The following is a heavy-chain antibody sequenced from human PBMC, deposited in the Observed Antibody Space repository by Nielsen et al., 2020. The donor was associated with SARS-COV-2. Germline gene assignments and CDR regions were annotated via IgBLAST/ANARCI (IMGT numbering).Heavy chain of an antibody. CDR3: ARAGYDFWSGYYPPLPYYYYYGMDV. CDR1: GFTFSSYS. CDR2: ISSSSSTI. V-gene: IGHV3-48*01. D-gene: IGHD3-3*01. Sequence: GGSLRLSCAASGFTFSSYSMNWVRQAPGKGLEWVSYISSSSSTIYYADSVKGRFTISRDNAKNSLYLQMNSLRAEDTAVYYCARAGYDFWSGYYPPLPYYYYYGMDVWGQGTTVTVSS. J-gene: IGHJ6*02.